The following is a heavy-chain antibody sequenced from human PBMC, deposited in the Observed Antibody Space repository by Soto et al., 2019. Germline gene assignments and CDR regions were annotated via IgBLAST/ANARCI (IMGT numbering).Heavy chain of an antibody. D-gene: IGHD6-13*01. CDR1: GGSISSSSYY. CDR3: ARDGSAAAGTCAFDI. J-gene: IGHJ3*02. CDR2: IYYSGST. Sequence: SETLSLTCTVSGGSISSSSYYWGWIRQPPGKGLEWIGSIYYSGSTYYNPSLKSRVTVSVDTSKNQFSLKLSSVTAADTAVYYCARDGSAAAGTCAFDIWGQGTMVTVSS. V-gene: IGHV4-39*01.